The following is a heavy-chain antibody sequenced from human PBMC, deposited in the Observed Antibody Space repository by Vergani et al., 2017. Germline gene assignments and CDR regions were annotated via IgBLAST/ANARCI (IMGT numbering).Heavy chain of an antibody. CDR2: ISGSGNST. V-gene: IGHV3-23*01. J-gene: IGHJ4*02. CDR3: AKRSGDY. CDR1: GFTFTNYA. D-gene: IGHD1-26*01. Sequence: EVQLLESGGGLVQPGGSLRLSCAASGFTFTNYAMSWVRQAPGKGLEWVSAISGSGNSTYYADSMKGRFTISRDNSKNTLYLQMNSLRAEDTAIYYCAKRSGDYWGQGTLVTVSS.